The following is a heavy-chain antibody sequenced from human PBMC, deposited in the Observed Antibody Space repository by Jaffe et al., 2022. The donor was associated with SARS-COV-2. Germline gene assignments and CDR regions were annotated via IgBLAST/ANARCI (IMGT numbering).Heavy chain of an antibody. CDR3: ARYKYFDLGWFDP. V-gene: IGHV3-7*01. D-gene: IGHD3-9*01. CDR2: IKQDGSEK. CDR1: GFTFSSYW. Sequence: EVQLVESGGGLVQPGGSLRLSCAASGFTFSSYWMSWVRQAPGKGLEWVANIKQDGSEKYYVDSVKGRFTISRDNAKNSLYLQMNSLRAEDTAVYYCARYKYFDLGWFDPWGQGTLVTVSS. J-gene: IGHJ5*02.